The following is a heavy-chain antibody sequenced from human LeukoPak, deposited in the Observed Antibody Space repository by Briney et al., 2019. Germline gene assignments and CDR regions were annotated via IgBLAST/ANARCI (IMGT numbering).Heavy chain of an antibody. D-gene: IGHD2-21*01. CDR3: AKGDQVLWKPLGNWFDP. J-gene: IGHJ5*02. V-gene: IGHV3-30*02. CDR1: GFTFSSYG. Sequence: GGSLRLSCAASGFTFSSYGMHWVRQAPGKGLEWVAFIRYDGSNKYYADSVKGRFTISRDNSKNTLYLQMNSLRAEDTAVYYSAKGDQVLWKPLGNWFDPWGQGTLVTVSS. CDR2: IRYDGSNK.